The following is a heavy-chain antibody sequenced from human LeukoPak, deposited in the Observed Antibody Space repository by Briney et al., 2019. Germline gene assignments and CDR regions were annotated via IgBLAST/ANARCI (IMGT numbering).Heavy chain of an antibody. D-gene: IGHD3-22*01. Sequence: GGSLRLSCAASGFTLSGFAMHWVRQAPGKGLEWVAVLLHDGSERYYADSVKGRFTISRDTSKNMVYLQMNSLRAEETAVYYCARDLGGYGYYGMDVWGQGTTVTVSS. CDR2: LLHDGSER. J-gene: IGHJ6*02. CDR3: ARDLGGYGYYGMDV. CDR1: GFTLSGFA. V-gene: IGHV3-30-3*01.